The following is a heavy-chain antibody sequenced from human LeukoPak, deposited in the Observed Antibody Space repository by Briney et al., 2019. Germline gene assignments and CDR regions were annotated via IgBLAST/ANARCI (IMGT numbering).Heavy chain of an antibody. CDR2: IWYDGSNK. V-gene: IGHV3-33*06. D-gene: IGHD3-10*01. CDR1: GFTFSNYG. CDR3: AKDPVTMVRGVAGYFDY. Sequence: GGSLRLSCAASGFTFSNYGMHWVRQAPGKGLEGVAVIWYDGSNKYYADSVKGRFTMSRDNSKNTLYLQMNSLRAEDTAVYYCAKDPVTMVRGVAGYFDYWGQGTLVTVSS. J-gene: IGHJ4*02.